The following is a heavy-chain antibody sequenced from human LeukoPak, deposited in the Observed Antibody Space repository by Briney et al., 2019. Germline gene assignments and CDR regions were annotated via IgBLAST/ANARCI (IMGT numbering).Heavy chain of an antibody. V-gene: IGHV3-23*01. CDR1: GFTFSRYA. D-gene: IGHD3-10*01. J-gene: IGHJ4*02. CDR3: AKVSNIGGSGTRDY. Sequence: PGGSLRLSCAASGFTFSRYAMSWVRQAPGKGLEWVSVISGSGGSTYYADSVKGRFTISRGNSKNTLYLQMNRLRVEDTAVYYCAKVSNIGGSGTRDYWGQGTLVTVSS. CDR2: ISGSGGST.